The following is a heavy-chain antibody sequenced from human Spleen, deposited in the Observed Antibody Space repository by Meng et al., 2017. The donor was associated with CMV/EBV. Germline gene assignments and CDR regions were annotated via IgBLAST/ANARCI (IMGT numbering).Heavy chain of an antibody. CDR3: ARDFAADQITIFGVVTPGYFDY. V-gene: IGHV4-39*07. CDR1: GGSISSSSYY. D-gene: IGHD3-3*01. CDR2: IYYSGST. Sequence: SETLSLTCTVSGGSISSSSYYWGWIRQPPGKGLEWIGTIYYSGSTYYIPSLKSRVTISVDTSKNQFSLKLSSVTAADTAVYYCARDFAADQITIFGVVTPGYFDYWGQGTRVTVSS. J-gene: IGHJ4*02.